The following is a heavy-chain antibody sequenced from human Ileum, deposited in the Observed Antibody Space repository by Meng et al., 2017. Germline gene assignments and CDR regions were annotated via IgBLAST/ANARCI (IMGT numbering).Heavy chain of an antibody. CDR1: GGSFSGYY. D-gene: IGHD4-17*01. Sequence: QVRLQQWGAGLLKPSETLSLTFAVYGGSFSGYYWSWVRQSPGKGLEWIAEINHSGSSNYNPSFQSRVTISVDRPRNQFSLKLSSVTAADTGVYYCVRRAGLRQAFDYWGQGTLVTVSS. J-gene: IGHJ4*02. CDR3: VRRAGLRQAFDY. V-gene: IGHV4-34*02. CDR2: INHSGSS.